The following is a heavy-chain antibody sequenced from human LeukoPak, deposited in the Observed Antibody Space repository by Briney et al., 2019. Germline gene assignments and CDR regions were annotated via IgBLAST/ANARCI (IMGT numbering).Heavy chain of an antibody. J-gene: IGHJ4*02. V-gene: IGHV5-51*01. CDR2: IYPGDSNT. Sequence: GESLQISCKGSGYSFTSYGIGWLGQMPGKGLEWMGIIYPGDSNTRYSPSFQGQVTISADNSITTAYLQWSSLTASDTAMYYCARHLLTRDSGFSFWGQGTLVTVSS. CDR1: GYSFTSYG. CDR3: ARHLLTRDSGFSF. D-gene: IGHD2-21*02.